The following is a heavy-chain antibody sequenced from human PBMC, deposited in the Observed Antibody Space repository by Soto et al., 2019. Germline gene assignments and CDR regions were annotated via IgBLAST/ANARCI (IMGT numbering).Heavy chain of an antibody. Sequence: ASVKVSCKASGYTFTSYGISWVRQAPGQGLEWMGWISAYHGNTNYAQKFQGRGTMTTETSTSTPYMGLRRQRADEAAVYHCAPVCSTVGRRQPVVWDFWGQATLVTVST. CDR2: ISAYHGNT. D-gene: IGHD3-16*01. V-gene: IGHV1-18*04. CDR3: APVCSTVGRRQPVVWDF. CDR1: GYTFTSYG. J-gene: IGHJ4*02.